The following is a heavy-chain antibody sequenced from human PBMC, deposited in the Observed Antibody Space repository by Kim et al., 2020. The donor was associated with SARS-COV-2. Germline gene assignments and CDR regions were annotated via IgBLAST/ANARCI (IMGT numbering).Heavy chain of an antibody. D-gene: IGHD6-25*01. CDR2: T. V-gene: IGHV4-31*02. CDR3: ARVLAARYFDF. J-gene: IGHJ4*02. Sequence: TYYNPSLTIRLSMSVDSSTNQFSLRLTSVTAADTAVYYCARVLAARYFDFWGQGTLVTVSS.